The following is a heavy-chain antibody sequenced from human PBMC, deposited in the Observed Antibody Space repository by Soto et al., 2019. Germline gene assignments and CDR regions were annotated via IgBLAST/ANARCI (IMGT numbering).Heavy chain of an antibody. CDR1: GYTFSNHY. D-gene: IGHD3-22*01. CDR2: INPSGGTA. Sequence: QVQLVQSGAEVKRPGASVKIYCEASGYTFSNHYIHWVRQAPGQGLEWIGIINPSGGTASNAQKFQGRVTMTRDTSASIAYLMLSSLTSGDTAVYYCAREGSYYFDSRNDYWGQGTLVTVSS. J-gene: IGHJ4*02. CDR3: AREGSYYFDSRNDY. V-gene: IGHV1-46*01.